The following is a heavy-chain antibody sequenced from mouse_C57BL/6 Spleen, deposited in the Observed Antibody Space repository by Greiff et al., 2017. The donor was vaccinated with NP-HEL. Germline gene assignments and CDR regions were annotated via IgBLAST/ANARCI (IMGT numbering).Heavy chain of an antibody. CDR1: GYTFTTYP. Sequence: VKLVESGAELVKPGASVKMSCKASGYTFTTYPIEWMKQTPGKSLEWIGTFHPYNDDSKYNEKFKGKATLTVEQSSSTVYLELIRLTSDDAAGYYCARSSYTYYAMDYWGQGTSVTFSS. J-gene: IGHJ4*01. CDR2: FHPYNDDS. D-gene: IGHD1-1*01. V-gene: IGHV1-47*01. CDR3: ARSSYTYYAMDY.